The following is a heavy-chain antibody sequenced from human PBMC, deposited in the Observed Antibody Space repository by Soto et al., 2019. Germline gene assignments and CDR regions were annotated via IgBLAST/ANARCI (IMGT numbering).Heavy chain of an antibody. CDR1: GGTFSSYA. V-gene: IGHV1-69*06. CDR2: IIPIFGTA. D-gene: IGHD4-17*01. CDR3: ARVTPYGDYADY. J-gene: IGHJ4*02. Sequence: SVKVSCKASGGTFSSYAISWVRQAPGQGLEWMGGIIPIFGTANYAQKFQGRVTITADKSTSTAYMELSSLRSEDTAVYYCARVTPYGDYADYWGQGTLVTVSS.